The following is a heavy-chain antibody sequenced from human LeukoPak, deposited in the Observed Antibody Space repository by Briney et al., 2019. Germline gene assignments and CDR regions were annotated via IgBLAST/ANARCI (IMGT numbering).Heavy chain of an antibody. J-gene: IGHJ2*01. CDR3: ARTPSGNFDL. V-gene: IGHV4-59*02. Sequence: PSETLSLTCSVSGGSVSSYYWSWIRQPPGKGLEWIGYIYDSGSTNYNPSLKSRVTISVDTSKNQFSLKLSSVTAADTAVYYCARTPSGNFDLWGRGTLVTVSS. CDR1: GGSVSSYY. CDR2: IYDSGST. D-gene: IGHD1-26*01.